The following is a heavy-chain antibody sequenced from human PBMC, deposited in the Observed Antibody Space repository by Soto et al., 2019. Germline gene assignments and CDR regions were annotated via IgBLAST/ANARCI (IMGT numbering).Heavy chain of an antibody. D-gene: IGHD2-21*01. V-gene: IGHV4-39*01. CDR3: ARHLGLFHFDY. CDR1: GGSITSRSYY. CDR2: IYYSGST. Sequence: SETLSLTCTVSGGSITSRSYYWGWIRQPPGKGLEWIGSIYYSGSTYYNPSLKSRASISVDTSKNQYSLKLSSVTAAYTAVYYCARHLGLFHFDYWGQGTLVTVSS. J-gene: IGHJ4*02.